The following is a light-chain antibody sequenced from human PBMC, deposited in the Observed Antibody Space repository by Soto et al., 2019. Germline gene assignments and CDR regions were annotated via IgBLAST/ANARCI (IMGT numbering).Light chain of an antibody. J-gene: IGKJ4*01. V-gene: IGKV1-5*03. CDR3: PQYKIYYLA. CDR2: KAS. Sequence: DIQMTQSPSTLSASVGDRVTITCRASQSISSWLAWYQQKPGKAPKLLIYKASSLESGVPSRFSGSGSGTEFTLAISSLQADDFETYYCPQYKIYYLAFGGGTKVDI. CDR1: QSISSW.